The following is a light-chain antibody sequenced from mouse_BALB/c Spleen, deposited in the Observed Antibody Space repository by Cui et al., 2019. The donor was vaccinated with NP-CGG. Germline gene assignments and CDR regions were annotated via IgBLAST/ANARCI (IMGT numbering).Light chain of an antibody. CDR3: ALWYSNHWV. V-gene: IGLV1*01. CDR1: TGAVTTSNY. Sequence: HAVVTQESALTTSPGETVTLTCRSSTGAVTTSNYANWVQEKPDHLFTGLIGGTKNRVSGVPARFSGSLIGDKAALTITGAQTEDEAIYFCALWYSNHWVFGRGTKLTVL. CDR2: GTK. J-gene: IGLJ1*01.